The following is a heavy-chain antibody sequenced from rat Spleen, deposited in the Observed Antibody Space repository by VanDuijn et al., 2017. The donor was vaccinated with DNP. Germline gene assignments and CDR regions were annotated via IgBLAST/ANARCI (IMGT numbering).Heavy chain of an antibody. Sequence: VRLRESGPGLVQPSHTLSLTCTVSGFSLTSYAVSWVRQPPGKGLEWIARIRTEPKNYARYYSASVKDRFTISRDDSKSMVYLQMDNLKPEDTAKYYCTAEGSYSYTLDFWGQGVMVTVSS. J-gene: IGHJ2*01. D-gene: IGHD1-2*01. CDR2: IRTEPKNYAR. V-gene: IGHV10-5*01. CDR1: GFSLTSYA. CDR3: TAEGSYSYTLDF.